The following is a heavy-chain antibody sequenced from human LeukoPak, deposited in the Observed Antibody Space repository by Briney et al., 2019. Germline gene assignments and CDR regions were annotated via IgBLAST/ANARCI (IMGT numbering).Heavy chain of an antibody. J-gene: IGHJ4*02. D-gene: IGHD2-15*01. V-gene: IGHV5-51*01. Sequence: GESLKISCKGSGYSFTSYWIGWARQMPGKGLEWMGIIYPGDSDTRYSPSFQGQVTISADKSISTAYLQWSSLKASDTAMYYCARLFMYCSGGSCYPDYWGQGTLVTVSS. CDR3: ARLFMYCSGGSCYPDY. CDR2: IYPGDSDT. CDR1: GYSFTSYW.